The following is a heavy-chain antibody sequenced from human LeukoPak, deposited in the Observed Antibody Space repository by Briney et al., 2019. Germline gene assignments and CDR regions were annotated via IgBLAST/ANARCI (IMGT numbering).Heavy chain of an antibody. CDR3: ARGPTTVVPPEYLQH. CDR2: IKQDGSEK. D-gene: IGHD4-23*01. Sequence: GGSLRLSCAASGFTFSSYWMSWVRQAPGTGLEWVANIKQDGSEKYYVDSVKGRFTISRDNAKNSLYLQMNSLRAEDTAVYYCARGPTTVVPPEYLQHCGQGTLVTVSS. J-gene: IGHJ1*01. V-gene: IGHV3-7*01. CDR1: GFTFSSYW.